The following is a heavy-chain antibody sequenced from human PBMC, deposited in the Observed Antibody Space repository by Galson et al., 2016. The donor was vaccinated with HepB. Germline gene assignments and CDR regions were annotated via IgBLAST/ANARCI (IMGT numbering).Heavy chain of an antibody. Sequence: SLRLSCAASGFTFSSYAMSWVRQAPGKGLEWIGQIYHTGITTCNPSLKSRVTMSVDKSNNQFSLKLSSVTAADTAVYYCAREAPGDFLDYWGQGTLVTVSS. CDR1: GFTFSSYA. V-gene: IGHV4-4*02. CDR2: IYHTGIT. CDR3: AREAPGDFLDY. J-gene: IGHJ4*02.